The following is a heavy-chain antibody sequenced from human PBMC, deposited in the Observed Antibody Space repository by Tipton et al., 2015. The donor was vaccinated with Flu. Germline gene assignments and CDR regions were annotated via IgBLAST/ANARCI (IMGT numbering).Heavy chain of an antibody. CDR2: VYIGGRT. D-gene: IGHD5-12*01. CDR3: VRDRGGYDSYGYGPPGWFDA. CDR1: SGSISSYY. J-gene: IGHJ5*02. Sequence: GLVKPSETLSLSCSVSSGSISSYYWSWIRQPAGKGLEWIGRVYIGGRTNYNPSLKSRVTMSVDLFKNQISLRLSSVTAADTAVYYCVRDRGGYDSYGYGPPGWFDAWGQGNLAIVSS. V-gene: IGHV4-4*07.